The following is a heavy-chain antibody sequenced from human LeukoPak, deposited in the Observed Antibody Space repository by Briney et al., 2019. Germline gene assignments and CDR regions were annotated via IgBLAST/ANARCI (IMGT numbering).Heavy chain of an antibody. CDR2: IDPSDSYT. Sequence: PGESLRISCKGSGYSLTSYWISWVRQMPGKGLEWMGRIDPSDSYTNYSPSFQGHVTISADKPISTAYLQWSSLKASDTAMYYCARHVVDDYSGYWFDPWGQGTLVTVSS. D-gene: IGHD5-12*01. CDR3: ARHVVDDYSGYWFDP. V-gene: IGHV5-10-1*01. CDR1: GYSLTSYW. J-gene: IGHJ5*02.